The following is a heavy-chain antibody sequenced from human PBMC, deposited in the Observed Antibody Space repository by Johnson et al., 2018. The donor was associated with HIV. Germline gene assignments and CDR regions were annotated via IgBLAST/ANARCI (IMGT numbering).Heavy chain of an antibody. Sequence: VQLVESGGGLVQPGGSLRLSCAASGFTFSSYDMHWVRQGTGKGLEWVSAIGTAGATYYPGSVTGRFTLSRENAKNSLYLQMNSLRAGDTAMYYCARANWPGSAFDIWGQGTMVIVSS. CDR3: ARANWPGSAFDI. V-gene: IGHV3-13*01. J-gene: IGHJ3*02. CDR1: GFTFSSYD. CDR2: IGTAGAT. D-gene: IGHD1-1*01.